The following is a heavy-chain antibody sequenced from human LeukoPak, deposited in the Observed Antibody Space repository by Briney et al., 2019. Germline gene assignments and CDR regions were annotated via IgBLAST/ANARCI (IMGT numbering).Heavy chain of an antibody. V-gene: IGHV3-23*01. CDR2: NSGGSS. Sequence: GGSLRLSCAASGFTFSTYGVYWVRQAPGKGLEWVSSNSGGSSYYADSVKGRFTISRDNSKNTLYLQMNSLRAEDTAVYYCAKEAPTGIAAAGDYWGQGTLVTVSS. CDR3: AKEAPTGIAAAGDY. CDR1: GFTFSTYG. J-gene: IGHJ4*02. D-gene: IGHD6-13*01.